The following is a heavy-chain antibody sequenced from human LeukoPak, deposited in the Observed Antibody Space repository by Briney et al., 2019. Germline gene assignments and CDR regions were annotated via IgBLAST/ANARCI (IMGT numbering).Heavy chain of an antibody. Sequence: GGSLRLSCAASGFTVSSNYMSWVRQAPGKGLEWVSVIYSGGSTYYADSVKGRFTISRDNSKNTLYLQMNSLRAEDTAVYYCARDRSSSHPDAFDIWGQGTMVTVSS. D-gene: IGHD6-13*01. CDR3: ARDRSSSHPDAFDI. CDR1: GFTVSSNY. V-gene: IGHV3-53*01. CDR2: IYSGGST. J-gene: IGHJ3*02.